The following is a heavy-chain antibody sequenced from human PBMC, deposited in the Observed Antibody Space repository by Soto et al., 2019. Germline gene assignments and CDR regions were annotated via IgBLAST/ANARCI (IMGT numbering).Heavy chain of an antibody. CDR1: GYTFTSYA. CDR2: NNAGNGNT. J-gene: IGHJ4*02. D-gene: IGHD2-21*02. Sequence: QVPLMQSGAEEKKPGASVKVSCKASGYTFTSYAMHWMRQAPGQRLEWMGWNNAGNGNTKYSQKFQGRVTITRDTSASTAYMALSSLRSEDTALYYCARSIVVVTALDYWVQGTLVTVSS. V-gene: IGHV1-3*05. CDR3: ARSIVVVTALDY.